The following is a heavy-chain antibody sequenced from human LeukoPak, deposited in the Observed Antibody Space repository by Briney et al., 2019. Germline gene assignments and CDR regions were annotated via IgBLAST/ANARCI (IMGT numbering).Heavy chain of an antibody. CDR3: ARGSSSCWYYWFDP. J-gene: IGHJ5*02. Sequence: SETLSLTCTVSGGSISSSSYYWGWIRQPPGKGLEWIGSIYYSGSTYYNPSLKSRVTISVDTSKNQFSLKLSSVTAADTAVYYCARGSSSCWYYWFDPWGQGTLVTVSS. CDR2: IYYSGST. D-gene: IGHD6-13*01. CDR1: GGSISSSSYY. V-gene: IGHV4-39*07.